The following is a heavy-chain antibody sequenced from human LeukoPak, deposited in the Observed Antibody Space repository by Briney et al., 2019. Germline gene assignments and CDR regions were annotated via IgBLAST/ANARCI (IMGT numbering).Heavy chain of an antibody. D-gene: IGHD2-2*03. CDR3: AILDIVVVPAAFADY. CDR2: ISGSGGST. V-gene: IGHV3-23*01. J-gene: IGHJ4*02. Sequence: GGSLRLSRAASGFTFSSYAMSWVRQAPGKGLEWVSAISGSGGSTYYADSVKGRFTISRDNSKNTLYLQMNSLRAEDTAVYYCAILDIVVVPAAFADYWGQGTLVTVSS. CDR1: GFTFSSYA.